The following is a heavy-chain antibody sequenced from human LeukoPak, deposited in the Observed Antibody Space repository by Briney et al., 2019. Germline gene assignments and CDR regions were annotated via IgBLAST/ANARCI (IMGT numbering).Heavy chain of an antibody. J-gene: IGHJ4*02. CDR1: GFTFSSYG. D-gene: IGHD1-26*01. Sequence: GGSLRLSCAASGFTFSSYGMHWVRQAPGKGLEWVAFIRYDGSNKYYADSVKGRFTISRDNSKNTLYLQMNSLRAEDTAVYYCAKDPVVGGATTPLFDYWGQGTLVTVSS. CDR3: AKDPVVGGATTPLFDY. CDR2: IRYDGSNK. V-gene: IGHV3-30*02.